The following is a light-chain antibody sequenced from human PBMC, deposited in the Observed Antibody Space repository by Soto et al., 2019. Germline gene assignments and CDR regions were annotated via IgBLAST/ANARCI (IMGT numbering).Light chain of an antibody. CDR3: QQYDNLPYT. CDR1: QDIRNY. Sequence: IPMTQSPSSLSASVGDRVTITCQARQDIRNYLNWYQQKPGKAPKLLIYDASNLETGVPSRFSGSGSGTDFTFTISSLQPEDIATYYCQQYDNLPYTFGQGTKLEIK. V-gene: IGKV1-33*01. CDR2: DAS. J-gene: IGKJ2*01.